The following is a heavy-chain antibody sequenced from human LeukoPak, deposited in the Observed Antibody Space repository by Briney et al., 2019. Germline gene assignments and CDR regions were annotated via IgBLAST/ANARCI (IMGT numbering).Heavy chain of an antibody. Sequence: PGGSLRLSCAASGLTFSAYPMYWVRQAPGKGLEWVAVISRDGNNMYYADSVKGRFTISRDNSKNTLYLQMNSLRAEDTAVYYCASLSGSSLMDVWGQGTTVTVSS. CDR1: GLTFSAYP. D-gene: IGHD3-10*01. CDR3: ASLSGSSLMDV. J-gene: IGHJ6*02. V-gene: IGHV3-30-3*01. CDR2: ISRDGNNM.